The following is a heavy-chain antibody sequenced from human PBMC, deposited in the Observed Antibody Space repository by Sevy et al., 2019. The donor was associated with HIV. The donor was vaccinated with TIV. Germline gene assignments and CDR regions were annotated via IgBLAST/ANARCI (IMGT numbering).Heavy chain of an antibody. CDR1: GGSFSGYY. CDR2: INHSGST. V-gene: IGHV4-34*01. CDR3: AGFHGYSSGWYLGKMDYYYGMDV. Sequence: SETLSLTCAVYGGSFSGYYWSWIRQPPGKGLEWIGEINHSGSTNYNPSLKSRVTISVDTSKNQFSLKLGSVTAADTAVYYCAGFHGYSSGWYLGKMDYYYGMDVWGQGTTVTVSS. D-gene: IGHD6-19*01. J-gene: IGHJ6*02.